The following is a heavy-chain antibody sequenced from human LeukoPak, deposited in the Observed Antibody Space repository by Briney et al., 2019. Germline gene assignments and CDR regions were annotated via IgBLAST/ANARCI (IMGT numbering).Heavy chain of an antibody. V-gene: IGHV3-48*02. CDR3: ARVRPGWYVDY. J-gene: IGHJ4*02. Sequence: PGGSLRLPCAASGFTFSTYSMIWVRQAPGKGLEWVSYISSSSGTIYYADSVKGRFTISRDNAKDSMYLQMNGLTDEDTAVYYCARVRPGWYVDYWGQGTLVTVSS. CDR1: GFTFSTYS. CDR2: ISSSSGTI. D-gene: IGHD6-19*01.